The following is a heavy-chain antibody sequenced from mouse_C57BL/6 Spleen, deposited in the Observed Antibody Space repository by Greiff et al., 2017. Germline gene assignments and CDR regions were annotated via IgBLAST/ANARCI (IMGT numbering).Heavy chain of an antibody. CDR1: GFSLTSYG. CDR3: AKGSSPYAMDY. Sequence: QVQLQQSGPGLVAPSQSLSITCTVSGFSLTSYGVSWVRQPPGKGLEWLGVIGGDGSTNNHSALISRLSISKDNSKSQVFLKLNSLQTDDTATYYCAKGSSPYAMDYWGQGTSVTVSS. CDR2: IGGDGST. V-gene: IGHV2-3*01. J-gene: IGHJ4*01. D-gene: IGHD1-1*01.